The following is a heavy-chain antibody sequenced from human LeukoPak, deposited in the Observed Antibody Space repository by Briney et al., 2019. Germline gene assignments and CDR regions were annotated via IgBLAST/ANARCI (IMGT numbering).Heavy chain of an antibody. J-gene: IGHJ4*02. V-gene: IGHV3-74*01. CDR2: INSDGRST. Sequence: GGSLRLSCAASGFTFSSYWMHWVRQAPGKGLVWVSHINSDGRSTSYADSVKGRFTISRDNSKNTLHLQMNSLRAEDTAVYYCARHSSGYYHYDYWGPGTPVTVAS. D-gene: IGHD3-22*01. CDR3: ARHSSGYYHYDY. CDR1: GFTFSSYW.